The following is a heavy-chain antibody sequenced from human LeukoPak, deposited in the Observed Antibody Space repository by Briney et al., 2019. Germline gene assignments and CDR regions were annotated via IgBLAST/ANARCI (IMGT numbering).Heavy chain of an antibody. V-gene: IGHV4-61*02. CDR3: ASYREAYDLYPHGLDV. D-gene: IGHD5-24*01. CDR2: IYASGNT. Sequence: SGTLSLTCSVSGASVSTTAYFWNWIRQPAGERLEWIGRIYASGNTHYNPSLKSRVTMSLDTSKNQFSLTMNSVTAADSAVYFCASYREAYDLYPHGLDVWGRGTVVTVSS. J-gene: IGHJ3*01. CDR1: GASVSTTAYF.